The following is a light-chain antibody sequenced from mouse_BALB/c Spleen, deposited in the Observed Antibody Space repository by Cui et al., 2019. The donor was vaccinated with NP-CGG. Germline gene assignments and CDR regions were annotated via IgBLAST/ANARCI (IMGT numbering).Light chain of an antibody. Sequence: AVVSQESVLTTSPGETVTLTCRSNTGAVTTSNYANWVQEKPDHLFTGLIGGTNNRAPGVPARFSGSLIGDKAALIITGAQTEDEAIYFCALWYSNHWVFGGGTKLTVL. CDR3: ALWYSNHWV. CDR1: TGAVTTSNY. CDR2: GTN. J-gene: IGLJ1*01. V-gene: IGLV1*01.